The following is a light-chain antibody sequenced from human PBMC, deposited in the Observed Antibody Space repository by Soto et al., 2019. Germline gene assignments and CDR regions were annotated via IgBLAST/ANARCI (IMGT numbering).Light chain of an antibody. V-gene: IGKV1-5*01. CDR3: QQYNSFSKT. CDR1: QSIAYW. Sequence: SASVGDRVTITCRASQSIAYWLAWYQQKPGKAPNLLIYAASTLETGVPSRFSGSGYGTEFTLTIASLQPDDSATYYCQQYNSFSKTFGRGTKVDIK. J-gene: IGKJ1*01. CDR2: AAS.